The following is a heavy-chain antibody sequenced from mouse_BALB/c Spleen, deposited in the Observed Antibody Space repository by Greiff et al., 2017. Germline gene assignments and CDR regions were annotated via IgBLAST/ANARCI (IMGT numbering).Heavy chain of an antibody. Sequence: EVNLVESGGGLVQPGGSMKLSCVASGFTFSNYWMNWVRQSPEKGLEWVAEIRLKSNNYATHYAESVKGRFTISRDDSKSSVYLQMNNLRAEDTGIYYCTRRYGSSYGWYFDVWGAGTTVTVSS. CDR3: TRRYGSSYGWYFDV. CDR1: GFTFSNYW. J-gene: IGHJ1*01. CDR2: IRLKSNNYAT. D-gene: IGHD1-1*01. V-gene: IGHV6-6*02.